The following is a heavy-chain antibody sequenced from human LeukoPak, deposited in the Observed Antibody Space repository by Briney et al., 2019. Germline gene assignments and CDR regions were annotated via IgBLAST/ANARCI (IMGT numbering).Heavy chain of an antibody. CDR1: GFTFSSHW. CDR2: INQDGGEK. Sequence: PGGSLRLSCAASGFTFSSHWVSWVRQAPGKRLQWVANINQDGGEKHYVDSVRGRFTISRDNVKNSLYLQMNSLRVEDSAVHYCASNWDYVRGYGMDVWGQGTTVTVSS. D-gene: IGHD1-7*01. V-gene: IGHV3-7*01. CDR3: ASNWDYVRGYGMDV. J-gene: IGHJ6*02.